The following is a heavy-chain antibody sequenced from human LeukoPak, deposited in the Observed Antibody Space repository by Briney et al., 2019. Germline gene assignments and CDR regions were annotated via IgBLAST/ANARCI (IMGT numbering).Heavy chain of an antibody. D-gene: IGHD5-24*01. CDR2: ISGSGGST. V-gene: IGHV3-23*01. Sequence: GGSLRLSCAASGFTFSSYAMSWVRQAPGKGLEWVSAISGSGGSTYYADSVKGRFTISRDNSKNTLYLQMNSLRAEDTAVYYCAKDHLVEMATIRNAFDIWGQGTMVTVSS. CDR3: AKDHLVEMATIRNAFDI. CDR1: GFTFSSYA. J-gene: IGHJ3*02.